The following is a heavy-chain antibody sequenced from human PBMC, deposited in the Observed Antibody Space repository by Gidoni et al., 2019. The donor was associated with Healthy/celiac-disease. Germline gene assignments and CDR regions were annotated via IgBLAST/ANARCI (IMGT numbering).Heavy chain of an antibody. V-gene: IGHV4-39*01. CDR3: ARRSAGSWRYYYGMDV. CDR2: IYYSGST. CDR1: GGSISSSSYY. Sequence: QLQLQESGPGLVKPSETLSLPCTVSGGSISSSSYYWGWIRQPPGKGLEWIGSIYYSGSTYYNPSLKSRVTISVDTSKNQFSLKLSSVTAADTAVYYCARRSAGSWRYYYGMDVWGQGTTVTVSS. D-gene: IGHD6-13*01. J-gene: IGHJ6*02.